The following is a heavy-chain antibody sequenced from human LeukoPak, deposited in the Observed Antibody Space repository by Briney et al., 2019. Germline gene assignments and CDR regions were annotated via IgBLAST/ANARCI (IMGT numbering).Heavy chain of an antibody. V-gene: IGHV1-2*06. Sequence: ATVKVSCKASGYTFTGYYMHWVRQAPGQGLEWMGRINPNSGGTNYAQKFQGRVTMTRDTSISTAYMELSRLRSDDTAAYYCAREGSSSDFDYWGQGTLVTVSS. CDR3: AREGSSSDFDY. CDR2: INPNSGGT. D-gene: IGHD6-6*01. CDR1: GYTFTGYY. J-gene: IGHJ4*02.